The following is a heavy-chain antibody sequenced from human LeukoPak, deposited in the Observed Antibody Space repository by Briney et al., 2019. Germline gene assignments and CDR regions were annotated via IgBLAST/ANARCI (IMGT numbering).Heavy chain of an antibody. J-gene: IGHJ6*02. Sequence: GGSLRLSCAASGFTFSSYAMHWVRQAPGKGLEWVAVISYDGSNKYYADSVKGRFTISRDDSKNTLYLQMNSLRAEDTAVYYCARDRGFYYYYGMDVWGQGTTVIVSS. V-gene: IGHV3-30-3*01. CDR2: ISYDGSNK. CDR1: GFTFSSYA. CDR3: ARDRGFYYYYGMDV.